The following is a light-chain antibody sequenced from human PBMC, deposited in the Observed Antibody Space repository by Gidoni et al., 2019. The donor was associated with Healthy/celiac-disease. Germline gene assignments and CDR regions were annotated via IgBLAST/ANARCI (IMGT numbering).Light chain of an antibody. CDR1: QSVSSSY. V-gene: IGKV3-20*01. CDR3: QQYGSSPLFT. J-gene: IGKJ3*01. Sequence: EIVLTHSPGTLSLSPGERATLSCRASQSVSSSYLAWYQQKPGQAPRLLIYGASSRATGIPDRFSGSGSGTDFTLTISRLEPEDLAVYYCQQYGSSPLFTFGPGTKVDIK. CDR2: GAS.